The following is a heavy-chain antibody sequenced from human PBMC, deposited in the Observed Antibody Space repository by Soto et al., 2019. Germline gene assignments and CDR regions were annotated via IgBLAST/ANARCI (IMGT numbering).Heavy chain of an antibody. CDR1: GYTFTSYY. CDR2: INPSGGST. CDR3: ARDQSYCSSTSCYKDDAFDI. D-gene: IGHD2-2*02. J-gene: IGHJ3*02. V-gene: IGHV1-46*03. Sequence: QVQLVQSWAEVKKPGASVKVSCKASGYTFTSYYMHWVRQAPGQGLEWMGIINPSGGSTSYAKKFQGRVTMTRDTSTSTVYMELSSLRSEDTAVYYCARDQSYCSSTSCYKDDAFDIWGQGTMVTVSS.